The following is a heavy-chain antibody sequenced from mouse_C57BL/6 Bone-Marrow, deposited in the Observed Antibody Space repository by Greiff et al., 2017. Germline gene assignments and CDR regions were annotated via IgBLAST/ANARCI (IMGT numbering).Heavy chain of an antibody. CDR2: IDPSDSYT. J-gene: IGHJ2*01. Sequence: VQVVESGAELVMPGASVKLSCKASGYTFTSYWMHWVKQRPGQGLEWIGEIDPSDSYTNYNQKFKGKSTLTVDKSSSTAYMQLSSLTSEDSAVYYCATTGFDYWGQGTTLTVSS. D-gene: IGHD4-1*02. CDR1: GYTFTSYW. V-gene: IGHV1-69*01. CDR3: ATTGFDY.